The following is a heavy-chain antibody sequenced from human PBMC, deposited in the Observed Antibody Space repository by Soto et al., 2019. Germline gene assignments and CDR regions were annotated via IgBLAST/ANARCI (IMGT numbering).Heavy chain of an antibody. Sequence: GGSLRLSCAASGFTFSSYAMSWVRQAPGKGLEWVSAISGSGGSTYYADSVKGRFTISRDNSKNTLYLQMNSLRAEDTAVYYCAKDEIAVAGTGYNWFDPWGQGTLVTVSS. CDR1: GFTFSSYA. V-gene: IGHV3-23*01. CDR3: AKDEIAVAGTGYNWFDP. CDR2: ISGSGGST. J-gene: IGHJ5*02. D-gene: IGHD6-19*01.